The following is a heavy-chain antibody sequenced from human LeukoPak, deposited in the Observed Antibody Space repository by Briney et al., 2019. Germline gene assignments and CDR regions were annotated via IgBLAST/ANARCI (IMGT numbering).Heavy chain of an antibody. D-gene: IGHD3-22*01. Sequence: GGSLRLSCAASGFTFGTYAMSWVRQAPGKGLEWVSAISGSGGSTYYADSVKGRFTISRDNSKNTLYLQMNSLRAEDTAVYYCAKAEDSSGYYLLGYWGQGTLVTVSS. CDR1: GFTFGTYA. J-gene: IGHJ4*02. CDR3: AKAEDSSGYYLLGY. V-gene: IGHV3-23*01. CDR2: ISGSGGST.